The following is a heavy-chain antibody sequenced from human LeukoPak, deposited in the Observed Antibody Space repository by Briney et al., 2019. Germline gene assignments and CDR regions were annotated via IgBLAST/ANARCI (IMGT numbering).Heavy chain of an antibody. CDR3: ASSPYSSKPFDY. Sequence: SETLSLTCAVYGGSFSGYYWSWIRQPPGKGLEWIGEINHSGSTNYNPSLKSRVSISVDTSKNQFSLKLSSVTAADTAVYYCASSPYSSKPFDYWGQGALVTVSS. D-gene: IGHD2-15*01. CDR2: INHSGST. V-gene: IGHV4-34*01. J-gene: IGHJ4*02. CDR1: GGSFSGYY.